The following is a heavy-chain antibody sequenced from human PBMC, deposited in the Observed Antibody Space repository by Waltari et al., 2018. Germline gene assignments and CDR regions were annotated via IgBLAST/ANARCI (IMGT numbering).Heavy chain of an antibody. V-gene: IGHV4-38-2*01. D-gene: IGHD1-26*01. CDR2: IYHSGST. CDR1: GYSISSGYY. Sequence: QVQLQESGPGLVKPSETLSLTCAVSGYSISSGYYWGWIRQPPGKGLEWIGSIYHSGSTYYNPSLKSRVTISVDTSKNHFSLKLSSVTAADTAVYYCASHSGSYYSPFDYWGQGTLVTVSS. J-gene: IGHJ4*02. CDR3: ASHSGSYYSPFDY.